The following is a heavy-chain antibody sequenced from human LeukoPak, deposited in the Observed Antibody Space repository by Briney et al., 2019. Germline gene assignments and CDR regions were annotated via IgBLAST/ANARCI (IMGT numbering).Heavy chain of an antibody. Sequence: GGSLRLSCAASGFTFSSYAMSWVRQAPGKGLEWVSAISGSGGSTYYADSVKGRFTIPRDNSKNTLYLQMNSLRAEDAAVYYCAPYGDYEVDYWGQGTLVTVSS. V-gene: IGHV3-23*01. CDR3: APYGDYEVDY. CDR1: GFTFSSYA. J-gene: IGHJ4*02. CDR2: ISGSGGST. D-gene: IGHD4-17*01.